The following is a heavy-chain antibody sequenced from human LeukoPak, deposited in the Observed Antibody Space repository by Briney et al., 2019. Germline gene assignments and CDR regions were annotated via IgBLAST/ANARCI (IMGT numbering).Heavy chain of an antibody. CDR2: ISGSGGTT. CDR1: GFTFSSYA. CDR3: AKRTPYSSGPYYFDY. Sequence: SGGSLRLSCEVSGFTFSSYAISWVRQAPGKGLEWVSAISGSGGTTNYADSVKGRLTISRDNSQNTLYLQMNSLRAEDTAVYYCAKRTPYSSGPYYFDYWGQGTLVTVSS. J-gene: IGHJ4*02. D-gene: IGHD3-22*01. V-gene: IGHV3-23*01.